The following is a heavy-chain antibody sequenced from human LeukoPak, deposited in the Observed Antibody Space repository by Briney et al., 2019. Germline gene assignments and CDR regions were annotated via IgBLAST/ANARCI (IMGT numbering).Heavy chain of an antibody. J-gene: IGHJ4*02. CDR1: GGSFSGYY. D-gene: IGHD6-13*01. CDR3: ARDVGYSTSW. Sequence: SETLSLTCAVYGGSFSGYYWSWIRQPPGKGLEWIGEINHSGSTNYNPSLKSRVTISVDTSKNQFSLKLSSVTAADTAVYYCARDVGYSTSWWGQGTLVTVSS. V-gene: IGHV4-34*01. CDR2: INHSGST.